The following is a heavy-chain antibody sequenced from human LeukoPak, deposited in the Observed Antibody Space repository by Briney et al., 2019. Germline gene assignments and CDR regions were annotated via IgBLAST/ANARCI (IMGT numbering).Heavy chain of an antibody. CDR1: GFAFSSYS. CDR2: ISSSSSYI. Sequence: GGSLRLSCAASGFAFSSYSMNWVRQAPGKGLEWVSSISSSSSYIYYADSGKGRFTISRDNAKNSLYLQMNSLRAEDTAVYYCARGLYGDFDYWGQGTLVTVSS. D-gene: IGHD4-17*01. J-gene: IGHJ4*02. CDR3: ARGLYGDFDY. V-gene: IGHV3-21*01.